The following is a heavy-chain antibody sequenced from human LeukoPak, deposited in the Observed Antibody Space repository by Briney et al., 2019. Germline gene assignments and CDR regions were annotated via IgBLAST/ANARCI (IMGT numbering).Heavy chain of an antibody. CDR2: IIPIFGTA. D-gene: IGHD6-19*01. V-gene: IGHV1-69*01. CDR1: GGTFSSYA. J-gene: IGHJ5*02. Sequence: SVKVSCKASGGTFSSYAISWVRQAPGQGLEWMGGIIPIFGTANYAQKFQGRVTITADESTSTAYMELSSLRSEDTAVYYCARVGAVAGTSWFDPWGQGTLVTVSS. CDR3: ARVGAVAGTSWFDP.